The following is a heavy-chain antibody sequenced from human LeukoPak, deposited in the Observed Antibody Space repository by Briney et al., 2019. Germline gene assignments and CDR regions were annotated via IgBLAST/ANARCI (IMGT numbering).Heavy chain of an antibody. J-gene: IGHJ4*02. D-gene: IGHD1-26*01. CDR3: AKDRYSGSHVYYFDY. CDR2: ISGSGGST. V-gene: IGHV3-23*01. CDR1: GFTFSSYA. Sequence: GGSLRLSCAASGFTFSSYAMNWVRQAPGKGLEWVSIISGSGGSTYYADSVKGRFTISRDNSKNTLFLQMNSLRAEDTAVYYCAKDRYSGSHVYYFDYWGQGTLVTVSS.